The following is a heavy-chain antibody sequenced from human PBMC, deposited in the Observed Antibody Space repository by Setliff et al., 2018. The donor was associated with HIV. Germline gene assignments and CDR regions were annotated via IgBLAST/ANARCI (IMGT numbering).Heavy chain of an antibody. CDR3: ATSRYGGYDSWYFDL. CDR2: IYHSGST. CDR1: GGSINSGGYS. J-gene: IGHJ2*01. Sequence: SETLSLTCTVSGGSINSGGYSWNWIRQPPGKGLEWIGYIYHSGSTFYNPSLKSRVTISVDTSKNQFSLKLSSVTAADTAVYYCATSRYGGYDSWYFDLWGRGTLVTVSS. D-gene: IGHD5-12*01. V-gene: IGHV4-30-2*05.